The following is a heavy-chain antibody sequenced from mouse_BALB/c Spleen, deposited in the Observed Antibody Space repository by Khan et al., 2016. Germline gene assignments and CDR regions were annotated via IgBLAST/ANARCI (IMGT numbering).Heavy chain of an antibody. CDR2: ISYSGST. J-gene: IGHJ2*01. D-gene: IGHD4-1*01. CDR3: GSGTHYFDY. Sequence: EVQLQESGPGLVKPSQSLSLTCTVTGYSITSDYAWNWIRQFPGNKLEWMGYISYSGSTSYNPSLKSRISITRDTSKNQFFLQLNSVTTEDTAKYYCGSGTHYFDYWGQGTTLTVSS. V-gene: IGHV3-2*02. CDR1: GYSITSDYA.